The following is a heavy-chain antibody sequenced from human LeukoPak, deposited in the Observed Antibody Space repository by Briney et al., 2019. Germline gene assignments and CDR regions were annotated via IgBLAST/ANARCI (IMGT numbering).Heavy chain of an antibody. D-gene: IGHD5-12*01. CDR1: GYTLTELS. CDR3: ATREVATIGGGAFDI. CDR2: FDPEDGET. Sequence: ASVKVSCKVSGYTLTELSMHWVRQAPGKGLERMGGFDPEDGETIYAQKFQGRVTMTEDTSTDTAYMELSSLRSEDTAVYYCATREVATIGGGAFDIWGQGTMVTVSS. V-gene: IGHV1-24*01. J-gene: IGHJ3*02.